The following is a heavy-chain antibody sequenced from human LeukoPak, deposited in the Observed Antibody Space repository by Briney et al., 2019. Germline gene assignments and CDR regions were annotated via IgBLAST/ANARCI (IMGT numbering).Heavy chain of an antibody. D-gene: IGHD3-16*01. V-gene: IGHV4-59*01. J-gene: IGHJ6*02. CDR3: ARFGVDYDMDV. CDR1: GGSIRRDY. CDR2: IHYSGRP. Sequence: PSETLSLTCTVSGGSIRRDYWSWIRQPPGKGLEWIGQIHYSGRPDYNPSLKSRVTISVDTSKNQLSLKVTSVTGADTAVYYCARFGVDYDMDVWGQGTTVTVSS.